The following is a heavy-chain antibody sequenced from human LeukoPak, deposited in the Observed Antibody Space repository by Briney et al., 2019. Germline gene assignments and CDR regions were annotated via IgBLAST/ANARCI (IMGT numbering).Heavy chain of an antibody. D-gene: IGHD3-22*01. J-gene: IGHJ4*02. CDR1: GGSISSYC. CDR2: IYTSGST. V-gene: IGHV4-4*09. Sequence: PSETLSLTCTVSGGSISSYCWSWIRQPPGKGLEWIGYIYTSGSTNYNPSLKSRVTISVDTSKNQFSLKLSSVTAADTAVYYCARHPYDSSGYYYWSFDYWGQGTLVTGSS. CDR3: ARHPYDSSGYYYWSFDY.